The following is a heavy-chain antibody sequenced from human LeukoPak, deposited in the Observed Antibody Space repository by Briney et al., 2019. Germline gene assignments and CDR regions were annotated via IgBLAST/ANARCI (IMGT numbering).Heavy chain of an antibody. J-gene: IGHJ5*02. V-gene: IGHV1-8*01. Sequence: ASVKVSCKASGYTFTSYDINWVRQATGQGLVWMGWMTSNSGNTGYAQKFQGRVTMTRNTSISTAYMELSSRRSEDTAVYYCATSDNWCDPWGQGTLVTVSS. CDR3: ATSDNWCDP. CDR2: MTSNSGNT. CDR1: GYTFTSYD.